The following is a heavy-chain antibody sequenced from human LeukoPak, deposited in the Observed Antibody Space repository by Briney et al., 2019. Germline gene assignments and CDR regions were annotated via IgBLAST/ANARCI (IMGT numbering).Heavy chain of an antibody. D-gene: IGHD6-19*01. J-gene: IGHJ3*02. CDR3: ARESAVAGTVNAFDI. CDR1: GGSISSSSYY. Sequence: SETLSLTCTVSGGSISSSSYYWGWIRQPPGKGLEWIGSIYYSGSTYYNPSLKSRVTISVDTSKNQFSLKLSSVTAADTAVYYCARESAVAGTVNAFDIWGQGTMVTVSS. CDR2: IYYSGST. V-gene: IGHV4-39*07.